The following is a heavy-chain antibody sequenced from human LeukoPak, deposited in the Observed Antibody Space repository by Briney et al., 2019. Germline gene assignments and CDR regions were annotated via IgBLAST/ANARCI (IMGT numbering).Heavy chain of an antibody. CDR3: ARDLASCAGDCYSDGFDY. V-gene: IGHV4-38-2*02. CDR2: IYHGGST. CDR1: GYSISSGYY. J-gene: IGHJ4*02. Sequence: SETLSLTCNVSGYSISSGYYWGWIRQSPGKGLEWIGSIYHGGSTYYNPSLRSRVIVSVDTSKNHFSLKMSSVTAADTAVYYCARDLASCAGDCYSDGFDYWGQGALVTVSS. D-gene: IGHD2-21*02.